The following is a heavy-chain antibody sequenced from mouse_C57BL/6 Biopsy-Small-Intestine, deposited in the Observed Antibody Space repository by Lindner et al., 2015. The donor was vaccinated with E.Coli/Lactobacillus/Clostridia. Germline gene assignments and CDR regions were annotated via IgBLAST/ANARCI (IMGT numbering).Heavy chain of an antibody. J-gene: IGHJ1*01. D-gene: IGHD1-1*01. CDR1: GGPFSTNG. V-gene: IGHV1-69*02. CDR3: ARASEDIVVVAAAEGKYYYYYGMDV. CDR2: VIPIVSQR. Sequence: SVKVSCKVSGGPFSTNGFNWVRQAPGQGLEWMGGVIPIVSQRDYAQKFQGRVTITADESTSTAYLELSSLTPEDTAVYYCARASEDIVVVAAAEGKYYYYYGMDVWGQGTTVTVSS.